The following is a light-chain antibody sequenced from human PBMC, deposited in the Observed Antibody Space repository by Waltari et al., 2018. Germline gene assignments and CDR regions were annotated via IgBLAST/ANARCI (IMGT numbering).Light chain of an antibody. Sequence: QSALTQPASVSGSPGQSITISCTGTSSDVGGYNYVSWYQQHPGKAPKLMIYDVSKRPSGVSNRFPGSKSGNTASLTISGLQAEDEADYYCSSYTSSSTPGFGTGTKVTVL. J-gene: IGLJ1*01. V-gene: IGLV2-14*01. CDR2: DVS. CDR3: SSYTSSSTPG. CDR1: SSDVGGYNY.